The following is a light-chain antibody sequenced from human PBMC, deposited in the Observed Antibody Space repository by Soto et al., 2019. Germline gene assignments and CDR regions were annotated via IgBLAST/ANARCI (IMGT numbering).Light chain of an antibody. CDR2: DAS. CDR1: QSVSSY. CDR3: QQYGSSRT. J-gene: IGKJ1*01. Sequence: DIVLTQSPATLSLSPGERATLSCRASQSVSSYLAWYQQKPGQAPRLLIYDASNRATGIPDRFSGSGSGTDFTLTISRLEPEDSAVYYCQQYGSSRTFGQGTKVDIK. V-gene: IGKV3-20*01.